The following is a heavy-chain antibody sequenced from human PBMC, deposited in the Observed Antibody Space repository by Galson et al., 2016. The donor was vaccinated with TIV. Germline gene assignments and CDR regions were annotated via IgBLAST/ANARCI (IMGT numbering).Heavy chain of an antibody. V-gene: IGHV3-13*01. J-gene: IGHJ3*02. CDR2: IGTLGDT. Sequence: SLRLSCADSGFTFSTYDMHWVRQATGKRLEWVSGIGTLGDTYYADSVKGRFTISRENATNSLYLHMNSLRAGDSAVYYCARGWPGIAGGRDAFDIWGQGTMVTVSS. D-gene: IGHD1-26*01. CDR1: GFTFSTYD. CDR3: ARGWPGIAGGRDAFDI.